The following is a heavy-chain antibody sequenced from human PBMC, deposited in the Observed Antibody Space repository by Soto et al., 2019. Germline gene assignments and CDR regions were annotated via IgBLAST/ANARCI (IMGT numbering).Heavy chain of an antibody. CDR3: AKNRYCTNGVCPSNYYYYGMDV. Sequence: QVQLVESGGGVVQPGRSLRLSCAASGFTFSSYGMHWVRQAPGKGLEWVAVISYDGSNKYYADSVKGRFTISRDNSKNTLYLQMNSLRAEDTAVYYCAKNRYCTNGVCPSNYYYYGMDVW. J-gene: IGHJ6*01. CDR2: ISYDGSNK. D-gene: IGHD2-8*01. CDR1: GFTFSSYG. V-gene: IGHV3-30*18.